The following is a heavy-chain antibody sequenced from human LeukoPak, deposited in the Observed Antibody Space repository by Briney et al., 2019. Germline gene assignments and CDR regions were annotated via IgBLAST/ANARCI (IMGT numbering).Heavy chain of an antibody. CDR3: AREVEWELPDY. Sequence: GGSLRLSCAASGFTFSSYAMNWFRQAPGKGLEWISYISDTDSAVYYADSVKGRFTISRDNTKNSLYLQMNGLRVDDTAIYYCAREVEWELPDYWGQGTLVTVSS. D-gene: IGHD1-26*01. J-gene: IGHJ4*02. V-gene: IGHV3-48*03. CDR1: GFTFSSYA. CDR2: ISDTDSAV.